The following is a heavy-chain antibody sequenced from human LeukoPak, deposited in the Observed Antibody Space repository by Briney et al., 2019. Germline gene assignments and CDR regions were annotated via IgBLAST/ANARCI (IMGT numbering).Heavy chain of an antibody. J-gene: IGHJ4*02. CDR1: GFRFGEYT. Sequence: GGSLRLSCTASGFRFGEYTLTWVRQAPGQGLEWVGFIRSKGFGGTTQYAAAVKGRFTISRDDSKGIAYLQMNSLKPEDTAVYYCVKWGEGVRGDFWGQGTLVTVSS. CDR2: IRSKGFGGTT. CDR3: VKWGEGVRGDF. V-gene: IGHV3-49*04. D-gene: IGHD1-26*01.